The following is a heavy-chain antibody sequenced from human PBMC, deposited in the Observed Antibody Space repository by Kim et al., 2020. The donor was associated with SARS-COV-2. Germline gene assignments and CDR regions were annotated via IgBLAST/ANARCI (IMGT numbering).Heavy chain of an antibody. CDR3: TTGTATSGAYDY. D-gene: IGHD6-13*01. Sequence: GGSLRLSCAASGFTFNIYYMHWVRQAPGKGLVWLSRIKSDFSTTYADSVKGRFTISRDNAKNTVYLQMNSLRDEDTAVYYCTTGTATSGAYDYWGQGTLVTVSS. J-gene: IGHJ4*02. CDR2: IKSDFST. V-gene: IGHV3-74*03. CDR1: GFTFNIYY.